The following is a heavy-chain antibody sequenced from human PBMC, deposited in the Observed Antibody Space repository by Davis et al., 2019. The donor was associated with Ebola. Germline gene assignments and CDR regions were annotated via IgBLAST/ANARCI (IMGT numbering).Heavy chain of an antibody. CDR2: IYYNGNP. CDR1: GGSISSYY. Sequence: MPSETLSLTCTVSGGSISSYYWSWIRQSPEKGLEWIAYIYYNGNPYYNPSLKSRVTISVDTSKNQFSLKLSSVTAADTAVYYCARIYSSIAAHVDYWGQGTLVTVSS. CDR3: ARIYSSIAAHVDY. D-gene: IGHD6-6*01. V-gene: IGHV4-59*01. J-gene: IGHJ4*02.